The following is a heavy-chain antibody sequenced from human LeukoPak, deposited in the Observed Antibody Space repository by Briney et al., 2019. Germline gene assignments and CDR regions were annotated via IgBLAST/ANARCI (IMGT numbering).Heavy chain of an antibody. J-gene: IGHJ4*02. Sequence: SETLSLTCTVSGGSLSGGGYYWSWIRQHPGKGLEWIGYIYYSGSTYYNPSLKSRVTISVDTSKNQFSLKLSSVTAADTAVYYCARGSPGRFDILTGFDYRGQGTLVTVSS. CDR3: ARGSPGRFDILTGFDY. CDR1: GGSLSGGGYY. D-gene: IGHD3-9*01. CDR2: IYYSGST. V-gene: IGHV4-31*03.